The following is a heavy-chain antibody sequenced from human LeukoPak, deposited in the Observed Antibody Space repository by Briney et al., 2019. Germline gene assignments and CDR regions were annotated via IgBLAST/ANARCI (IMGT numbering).Heavy chain of an antibody. D-gene: IGHD3-3*01. CDR3: ARDLPYYDFWSGYSPDFDY. J-gene: IGHJ4*02. V-gene: IGHV1-3*01. Sequence: GASVKVSCKASGYTFTSYAMHWVRQAPGQRLEWMGWINAGNGNTKYLQKFQGRVTITRDTSASTAYMELSSLRSEDTAVYYCARDLPYYDFWSGYSPDFDYWGQGTLVTVSS. CDR2: INAGNGNT. CDR1: GYTFTSYA.